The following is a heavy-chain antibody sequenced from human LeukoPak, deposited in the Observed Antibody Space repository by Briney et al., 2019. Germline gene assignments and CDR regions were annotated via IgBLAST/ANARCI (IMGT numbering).Heavy chain of an antibody. D-gene: IGHD6-13*01. Sequence: SETLSLTCTVSGGSISSYCWSWIRQPPGKGLEWIGYIYYSGSTNYNPSLKSRVTISVDTSKNQFSLKLSSVTAADTAVYYCARRYSSSWYSYFDYWGQGTLVTVSS. CDR1: GGSISSYC. J-gene: IGHJ4*02. V-gene: IGHV4-59*08. CDR2: IYYSGST. CDR3: ARRYSSSWYSYFDY.